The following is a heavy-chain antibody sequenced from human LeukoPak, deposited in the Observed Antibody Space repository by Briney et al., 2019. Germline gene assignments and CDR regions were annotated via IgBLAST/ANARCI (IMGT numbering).Heavy chain of an antibody. CDR3: ARHGGSSWSFDY. J-gene: IGHJ4*03. CDR2: IYTSGST. V-gene: IGHV4-4*09. Sequence: SETLSLTCTVSGGSISSYYWSWIRQPPGKGLEWIGYIYTSGSTNYNPSLKSRVTISVDTSKNQFSLKLSSVTAADTAVYYCARHGGSSWSFDYWGKGTTVTVSS. D-gene: IGHD6-13*01. CDR1: GGSISSYY.